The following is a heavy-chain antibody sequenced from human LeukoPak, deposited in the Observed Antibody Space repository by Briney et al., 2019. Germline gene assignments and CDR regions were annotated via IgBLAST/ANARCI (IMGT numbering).Heavy chain of an antibody. CDR2: ISWNGGSI. CDR1: GFTFDDYA. V-gene: IGHV3-9*01. CDR3: AKDKTPRTRYYYYYYGMDV. Sequence: GRSLRLSCAASGFTFDDYAMHWVRQAPGKGLEWVSSISWNGGSIGYADSVKGRFTISRDNAKNSLYLQMNSLRAEDTALYYCAKDKTPRTRYYYYYYGMDVWGQGTTVTVSS. J-gene: IGHJ6*02. D-gene: IGHD2-2*01.